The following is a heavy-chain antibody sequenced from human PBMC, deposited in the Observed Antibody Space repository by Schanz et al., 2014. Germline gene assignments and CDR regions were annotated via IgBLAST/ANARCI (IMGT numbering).Heavy chain of an antibody. CDR1: GGSFSGYY. Sequence: QVQLQQWGAGLLKPSETLSLTCGVFGGSFSGYYWSWIRQPPGKGLEWIGEIYHSGNTNYNASLKSRFTIAVDKSKNQFSLKLSSVTAADTAVYYCARGNNVDYGDAFFNYYYYYMDVWGKGTTVTVSS. J-gene: IGHJ6*03. CDR3: ARGNNVDYGDAFFNYYYYYMDV. CDR2: IYHSGNT. V-gene: IGHV4-34*01. D-gene: IGHD4-17*01.